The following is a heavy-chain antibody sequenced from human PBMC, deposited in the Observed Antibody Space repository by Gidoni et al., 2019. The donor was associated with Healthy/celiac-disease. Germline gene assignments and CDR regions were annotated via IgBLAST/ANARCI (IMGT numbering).Heavy chain of an antibody. CDR3: ARHSKWFDY. J-gene: IGHJ4*02. D-gene: IGHD3-22*01. V-gene: IGHV3-48*04. Sequence: EVQLVESGGGLVQPGGSLRLSCAASGFTFSSYSMNWVRQAPGKGLEWVSYISSSSSTIYYADSVKGRFTISRDNAKNSLYLQMNSLRAEDTAVYYCARHSKWFDYWGQGTLVTVSS. CDR2: ISSSSSTI. CDR1: GFTFSSYS.